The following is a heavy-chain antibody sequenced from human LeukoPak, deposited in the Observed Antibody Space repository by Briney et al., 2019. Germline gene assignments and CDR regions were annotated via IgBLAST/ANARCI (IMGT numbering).Heavy chain of an antibody. CDR1: GFTVSSNY. CDR3: ARVGTGGPRSFDY. J-gene: IGHJ4*02. D-gene: IGHD7-27*01. V-gene: IGHV3-53*01. CDR2: IYSGGST. Sequence: GGSLRLSCAASGFTVSSNYMSWVRQAPGKGLEWVSVIYSGGSTYYADSVKGRFTISRDNSKNTLYLQMNSLRAEDTAVYYCARVGTGGPRSFDYWGQGTLVTVSS.